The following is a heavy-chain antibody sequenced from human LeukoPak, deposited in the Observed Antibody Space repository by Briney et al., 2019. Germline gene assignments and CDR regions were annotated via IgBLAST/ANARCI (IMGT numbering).Heavy chain of an antibody. D-gene: IGHD4-23*01. J-gene: IGHJ4*02. Sequence: GASVKVSCKASGYTFTSYYMHWVRQAPGQGLEWMGGIIPIFGTTNYAQKFQGRVTITADESTSTAYMELSSLRSEDTAVYYCARPLEGYGGNLLAVAGYWGQGTLVTVSS. CDR1: GYTFTSYY. CDR3: ARPLEGYGGNLLAVAGY. CDR2: IIPIFGTT. V-gene: IGHV1-69*13.